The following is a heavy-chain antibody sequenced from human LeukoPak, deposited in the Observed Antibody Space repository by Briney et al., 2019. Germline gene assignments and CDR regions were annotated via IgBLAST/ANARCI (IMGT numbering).Heavy chain of an antibody. Sequence: GGSLRLSCAASGFTFSNYAMSWVRQAPGKGLEWVSLISGITTNTYYADSVKGRFTISRDNSKNTLDLQMNSLRAEDTAGYYCAKHLLVGGTRGAYAFDIWGRGTMVTVSS. V-gene: IGHV3-23*01. J-gene: IGHJ3*02. D-gene: IGHD1-26*01. CDR3: AKHLLVGGTRGAYAFDI. CDR2: ISGITTNT. CDR1: GFTFSNYA.